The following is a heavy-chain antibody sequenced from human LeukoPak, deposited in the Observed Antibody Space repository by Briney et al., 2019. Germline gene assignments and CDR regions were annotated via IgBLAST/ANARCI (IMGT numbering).Heavy chain of an antibody. Sequence: GGSLRLSCAASGFTFSNYAMSWVRQAPGKGLEWVSLISGITTNTYYADSVKGRFTISRDNSKNTLDLQMNSLRAEDTAGYYCAKHLLVGGTRGAYAFDIWGRGTMVTVSS. V-gene: IGHV3-23*01. J-gene: IGHJ3*02. D-gene: IGHD1-26*01. CDR3: AKHLLVGGTRGAYAFDI. CDR2: ISGITTNT. CDR1: GFTFSNYA.